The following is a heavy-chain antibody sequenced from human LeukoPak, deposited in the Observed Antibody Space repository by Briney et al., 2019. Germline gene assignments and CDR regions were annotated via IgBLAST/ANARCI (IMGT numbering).Heavy chain of an antibody. J-gene: IGHJ4*02. Sequence: SETLSLTCTVSGGSISSYYWSWIRQPPGEGLEWIGYIYYSGSTNYNPSLKSRVTISVDTSKNQFSLKLSSVTAADTAVYYCARGGSRDGYNSLDYWGQGTLVTVSS. CDR1: GGSISSYY. V-gene: IGHV4-59*01. D-gene: IGHD5-24*01. CDR3: ARGGSRDGYNSLDY. CDR2: IYYSGST.